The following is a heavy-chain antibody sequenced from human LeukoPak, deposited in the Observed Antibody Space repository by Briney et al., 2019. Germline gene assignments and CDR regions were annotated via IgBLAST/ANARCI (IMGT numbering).Heavy chain of an antibody. Sequence: SETLSLTCAVSGGSISGNNWWIWVRQSPEKGLEWIGEIYHDGSTNYNPSLKSRVTISMDKSKNQLSLKLNFVTAADTAVYYCARDRGGFTYSHDYWGQGTLVTVSS. CDR2: IYHDGST. V-gene: IGHV4-4*02. J-gene: IGHJ4*02. CDR3: ARDRGGFTYSHDY. D-gene: IGHD3-10*01. CDR1: GGSISGNNW.